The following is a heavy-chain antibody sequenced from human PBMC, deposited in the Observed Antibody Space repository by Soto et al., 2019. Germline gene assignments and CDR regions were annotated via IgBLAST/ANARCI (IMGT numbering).Heavy chain of an antibody. Sequence: SQTLSLTCAISGDSVSSNSAAWNWIRQSPSRGLEWLGRTYYRSKWYNDYAVSVKSRITINPDTSKNQFSLQLNSVTPQDTAVYYCARDRDSSGWYEFGFDYWGQGTLVTVSS. CDR3: ARDRDSSGWYEFGFDY. J-gene: IGHJ4*02. CDR1: GDSVSSNSAA. V-gene: IGHV6-1*01. CDR2: TYYRSKWYN. D-gene: IGHD6-19*01.